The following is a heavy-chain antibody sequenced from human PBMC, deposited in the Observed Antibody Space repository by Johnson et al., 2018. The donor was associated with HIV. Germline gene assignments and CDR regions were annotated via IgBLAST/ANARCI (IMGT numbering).Heavy chain of an antibody. J-gene: IGHJ3*02. CDR2: IYSDGST. CDR3: ARVGGLYCSSTSCYKGDAFDI. CDR1: GFTVSSNY. Sequence: VQLVESGGGLIQTGGSLRLSCAASGFTVSSNYMTWVRQAPGKGLEWVSVIYSDGSTYYADSVKGRFTISRDNSKNTLYLQMNSLRAEDTAVYYCARVGGLYCSSTSCYKGDAFDIWGQGTMVTVSS. V-gene: IGHV3-53*01. D-gene: IGHD2-2*02.